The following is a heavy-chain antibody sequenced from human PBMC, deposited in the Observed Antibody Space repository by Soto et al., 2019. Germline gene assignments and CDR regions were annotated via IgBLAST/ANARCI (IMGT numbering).Heavy chain of an antibody. V-gene: IGHV3-64*02. CDR2: ISSNGGST. CDR3: ARGGWYYDILTEGSMDV. J-gene: IGHJ6*02. CDR1: GFTFSSYA. Sequence: PGGSLRLSCAASGFTFSSYAMHWVRQAPGKGLEYVSAISSNGGSTYYADSVKGRFTISRDNSKNTLYLQMGSLRAEDMAVYYCARGGWYYDILTEGSMDVWGQGTTVTVSS. D-gene: IGHD3-9*01.